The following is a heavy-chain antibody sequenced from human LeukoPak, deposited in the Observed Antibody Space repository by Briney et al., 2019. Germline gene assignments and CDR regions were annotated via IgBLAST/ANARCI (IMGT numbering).Heavy chain of an antibody. CDR1: GGSFTDYY. Sequence: KPSETLSLTCAVYGGSFTDYYWSWIRQPPGKGLEWIGEINHSGSTNYNPSLKSRVTISVDTSKNQFSLKLSSVTAADTAVYYCARGFRRPHQSRDRTPQPYYMDVWGKGTTVTVSS. CDR2: INHSGST. D-gene: IGHD1-14*01. CDR3: ARGFRRPHQSRDRTPQPYYMDV. J-gene: IGHJ6*03. V-gene: IGHV4-34*01.